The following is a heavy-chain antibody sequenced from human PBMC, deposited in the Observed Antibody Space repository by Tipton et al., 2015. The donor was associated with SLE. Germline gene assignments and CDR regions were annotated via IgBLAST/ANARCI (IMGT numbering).Heavy chain of an antibody. J-gene: IGHJ3*02. Sequence: SLRLSCAASGFIFSSYSMNWVRQAPGKGLEWVSYISSSSTTIYYADSVKGRFTISRDNARNSLFLQMNSLRAEDTAVYYCARGTFPAAGAFDIWGQGTMVTVSS. CDR3: ARGTFPAAGAFDI. D-gene: IGHD2-2*01. CDR1: GFIFSSYS. V-gene: IGHV3-48*01. CDR2: ISSSSTTI.